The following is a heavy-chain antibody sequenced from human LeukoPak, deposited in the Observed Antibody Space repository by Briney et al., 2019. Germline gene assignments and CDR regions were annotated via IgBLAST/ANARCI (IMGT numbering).Heavy chain of an antibody. J-gene: IGHJ6*03. V-gene: IGHV3-23*01. CDR1: GFTFSSYW. Sequence: PGGSLRLSCAASGFTFSSYWMSWVRQAPGKGLEWVSAISGSGGSTYYADSVKGRFTISRDNSKNTLYLQMNSLRAEDTAVYYCAKGSSLTGLYYYYYYYMDVWGKGTTVTVSS. CDR2: ISGSGGST. D-gene: IGHD3-10*01. CDR3: AKGSSLTGLYYYYYYYMDV.